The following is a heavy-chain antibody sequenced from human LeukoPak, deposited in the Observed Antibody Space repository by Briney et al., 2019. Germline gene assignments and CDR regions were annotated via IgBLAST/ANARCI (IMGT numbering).Heavy chain of an antibody. CDR3: ARRTAAGNDAFDI. CDR2: IYYSGST. Sequence: SETLSLTCTVCGGSINSSSYYGDYIRQPPGKGLEWIGSIYYSGSTYYNPSLKSRLTISVDTSNNQFSLKLSSVTAADTAVYYCARRTAAGNDAFDIWGQGTMVTVSS. V-gene: IGHV4-39*01. D-gene: IGHD6-13*01. J-gene: IGHJ3*02. CDR1: GGSINSSSYY.